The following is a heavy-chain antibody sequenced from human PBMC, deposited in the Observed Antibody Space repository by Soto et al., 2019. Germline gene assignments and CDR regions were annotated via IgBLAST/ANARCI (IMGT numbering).Heavy chain of an antibody. D-gene: IGHD3-22*01. V-gene: IGHV4-59*01. Sequence: PSETLSLTCTVSGGSISSYYWSWIRQPPGKGLEWIGYIYYSGSTNYNPSLKSRVTISVDTSKNQFSLKLSSVTAADTAVYYCAREGYYDSSGPYYFDYWGQGTLVTVSS. CDR2: IYYSGST. J-gene: IGHJ4*02. CDR1: GGSISSYY. CDR3: AREGYYDSSGPYYFDY.